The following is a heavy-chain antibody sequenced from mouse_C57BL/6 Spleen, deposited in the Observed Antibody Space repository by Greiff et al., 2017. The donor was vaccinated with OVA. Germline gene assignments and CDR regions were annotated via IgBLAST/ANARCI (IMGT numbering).Heavy chain of an antibody. CDR1: GFTFSSYA. J-gene: IGHJ4*01. V-gene: IGHV5-9-1*02. Sequence: DVMLVESGEGLVKPGGSLKLSCAASGFTFSSYAMSWVRQTPEKRLEWVAYISSGGDYIYYADTVKGRFTITRDNARNTLYLKMSSLKSEDTAMYYYTRVRDYYGSSPYAMDYWGQGTSVTVSS. D-gene: IGHD1-1*01. CDR2: ISSGGDYI. CDR3: TRVRDYYGSSPYAMDY.